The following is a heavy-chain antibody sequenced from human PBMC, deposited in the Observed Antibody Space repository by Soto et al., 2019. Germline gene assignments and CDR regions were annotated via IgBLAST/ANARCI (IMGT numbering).Heavy chain of an antibody. D-gene: IGHD3-10*01. V-gene: IGHV3-49*03. CDR2: ITSKAYGGTT. CDR3: SRVPPNNRGAPLDY. CDR1: GFTFGDYA. Sequence: GGSLRLSCTASGFTFGDYAMIWFRQAPGKGLEWVGFITSKAYGGTTEYAATVKGRFTISRDDSKSIAYLQMNSLKTDDTAVYYCSRVPPNNRGAPLDYWGQGTLVTVSS. J-gene: IGHJ4*02.